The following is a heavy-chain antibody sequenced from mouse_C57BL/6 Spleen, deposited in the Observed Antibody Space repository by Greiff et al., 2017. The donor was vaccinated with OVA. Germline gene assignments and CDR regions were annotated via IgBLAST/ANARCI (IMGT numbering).Heavy chain of an antibody. CDR2: IWSGGST. J-gene: IGHJ2*01. CDR3: ARNWGTTVFDY. V-gene: IGHV2-2*01. D-gene: IGHD1-1*01. Sequence: QVQLQQSGPGLVQPSQSLSITCTVSGFSLTSYGVHWVRQSPGKGLEWLGVIWSGGSTDYNAAFISSLSISKDNSKSQVFFKMNSLHADDTAIYYCARNWGTTVFDYWGQGTTLTVSS. CDR1: GFSLTSYG.